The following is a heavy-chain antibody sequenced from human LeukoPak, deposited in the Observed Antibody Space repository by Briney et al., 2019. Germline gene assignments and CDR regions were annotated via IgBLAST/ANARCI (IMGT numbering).Heavy chain of an antibody. CDR3: ARDSTNYYDSSGIPRFDP. Sequence: PGGSLRLSCAASGFTFSDYYMSWIRQAPGKGLEWVSYISSSGSTIYYADSVKGRFTISRDNAKNSLYLQMNSLRAEDTAVYYCARDSTNYYDSSGIPRFDPWGQGTLVTVSS. CDR1: GFTFSDYY. D-gene: IGHD3-22*01. CDR2: ISSSGSTI. J-gene: IGHJ5*02. V-gene: IGHV3-11*04.